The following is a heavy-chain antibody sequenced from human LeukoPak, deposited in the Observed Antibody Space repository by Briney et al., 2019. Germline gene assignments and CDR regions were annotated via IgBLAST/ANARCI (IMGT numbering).Heavy chain of an antibody. Sequence: ASVKVSCKTSGYTFTSYGLSWVRQAPGQGLEWMGCIITYDGNTYYSQKLQGRVTMTTDTSTSTAYMELRSLRSDDTAVYYCAKTTVTSEEYFYYYMDVWGKGTTVTVSS. D-gene: IGHD4-17*01. V-gene: IGHV1-18*01. J-gene: IGHJ6*03. CDR3: AKTTVTSEEYFYYYMDV. CDR1: GYTFTSYG. CDR2: IITYDGNT.